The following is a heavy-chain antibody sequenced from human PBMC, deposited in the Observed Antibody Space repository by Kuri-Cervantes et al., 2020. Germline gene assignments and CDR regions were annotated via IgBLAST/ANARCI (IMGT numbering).Heavy chain of an antibody. CDR3: ARSGRDGYRTLDY. Sequence: GGSLRLSCQGSGYSFTNYWIDWVRQMPGKGLEWMGIIYPDDSDIRYSPSFQGQVTISVDKSTNTAYPQWSSLKASDTAIYYCARSGRDGYRTLDYWGQGTLVTVSS. CDR2: IYPDDSDI. D-gene: IGHD5-24*01. V-gene: IGHV5-51*01. CDR1: GYSFTNYW. J-gene: IGHJ4*02.